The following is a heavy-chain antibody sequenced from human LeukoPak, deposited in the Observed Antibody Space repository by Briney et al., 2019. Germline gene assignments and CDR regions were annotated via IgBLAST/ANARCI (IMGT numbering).Heavy chain of an antibody. Sequence: SETLSLTCAVYGGLFSGYSWSWIRQPPGKGLEWIGGINHSGSTNYNPSLESRVTISVDTSKNQFSLKLTSVTAADTAVYYCARRLDLWGRGTLVTVSS. CDR3: ARRLDL. J-gene: IGHJ2*01. V-gene: IGHV4-34*01. CDR2: INHSGST. CDR1: GGLFSGYS.